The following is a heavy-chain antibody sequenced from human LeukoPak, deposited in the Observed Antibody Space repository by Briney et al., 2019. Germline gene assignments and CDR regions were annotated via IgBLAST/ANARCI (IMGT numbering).Heavy chain of an antibody. Sequence: SQTLSLTCTVSGGSISSGGYYWSWIRQHPGKGLEWIGYIYYSGSTYYNPSLKSRVTISVDTSKNQFSLKLSSVTAADTAVHYCARGSTATLNFDYWGQGTLVTVSS. CDR2: IYYSGST. CDR3: ARGSTATLNFDY. V-gene: IGHV4-31*03. D-gene: IGHD4-17*01. J-gene: IGHJ4*02. CDR1: GGSISSGGYY.